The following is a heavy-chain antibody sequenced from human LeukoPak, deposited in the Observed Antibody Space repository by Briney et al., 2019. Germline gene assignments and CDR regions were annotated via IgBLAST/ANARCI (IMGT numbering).Heavy chain of an antibody. Sequence: GGSLRLSCAAFPFNSNNYWMSWVRPAAGKGLGWVANINRAGSEMTYVDSVKGRFTISRDNAKNSLNLQMNSLRAEDTAAYYCAEDPGFNSALWGRGTLVTVSS. D-gene: IGHD6-25*01. V-gene: IGHV3-7*01. CDR2: INRAGSEM. CDR1: PFNSNNYW. J-gene: IGHJ4*02. CDR3: AEDPGFNSAL.